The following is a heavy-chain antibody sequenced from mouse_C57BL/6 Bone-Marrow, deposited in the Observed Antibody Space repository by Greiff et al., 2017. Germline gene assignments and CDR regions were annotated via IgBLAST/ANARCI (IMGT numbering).Heavy chain of an antibody. CDR1: GYAFTNYL. Sequence: QVQLQQSGAELVRPGTSVKVSCKASGYAFTNYLIEWIGVINPGSGGTNYNEKFKGKATLTADKSSSTAYMQLSSLTSEDSAVYFCARRGIATVVATDYAMDYWGQGTSVTVSS. CDR3: ARRGIATVVATDYAMDY. J-gene: IGHJ4*01. D-gene: IGHD1-1*01. V-gene: IGHV1-54*01. CDR2: INPGSGGT.